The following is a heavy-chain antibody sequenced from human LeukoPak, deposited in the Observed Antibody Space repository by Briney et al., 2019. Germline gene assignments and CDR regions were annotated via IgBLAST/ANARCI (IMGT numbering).Heavy chain of an antibody. Sequence: GGSLRLSCGASGLTFSTYSMNWVRQAPGKGLEWVSYISSDSGTIYYADSVKGRFTISRDNAKNSLYLQMNSLRAEDTAVYYCARANYYDSSGYHYWGQGTLVTVSS. CDR3: ARANYYDSSGYHY. V-gene: IGHV3-48*01. CDR1: GLTFSTYS. J-gene: IGHJ4*02. CDR2: ISSDSGTI. D-gene: IGHD3-22*01.